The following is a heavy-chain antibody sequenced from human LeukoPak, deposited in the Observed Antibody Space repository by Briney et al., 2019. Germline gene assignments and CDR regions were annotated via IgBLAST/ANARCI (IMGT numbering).Heavy chain of an antibody. CDR2: IWYDGSNK. V-gene: IGHV3-33*01. Sequence: GGSLRLSCAASGFTFSSYGMHWVRQAPGKGLEWVAVIWYDGSNKYYADSVKGRFTISRDNSKNTLYLQMNSLRAEDTAVYCCARSGGYSTYFDYWGQGTLVTVSS. CDR1: GFTFSSYG. J-gene: IGHJ4*02. D-gene: IGHD3-22*01. CDR3: ARSGGYSTYFDY.